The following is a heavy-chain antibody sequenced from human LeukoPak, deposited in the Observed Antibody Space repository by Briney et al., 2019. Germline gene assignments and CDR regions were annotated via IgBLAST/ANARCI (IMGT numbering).Heavy chain of an antibody. V-gene: IGHV3-74*01. Sequence: GGSLRLSCAASGFSFTEWWMHWVRQARGEGLVWLSHMNGDGSRISYADSAKGRFTISRDDAKKMLYLQMNSLRDEDTAVYYCARENYFGLDVWGQGTTVTVSS. CDR3: ARENYFGLDV. CDR2: MNGDGSRI. CDR1: GFSFTEWW. J-gene: IGHJ6*02.